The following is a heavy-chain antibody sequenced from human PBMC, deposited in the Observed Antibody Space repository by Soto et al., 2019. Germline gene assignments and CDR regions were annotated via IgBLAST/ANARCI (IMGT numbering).Heavy chain of an antibody. J-gene: IGHJ5*02. CDR1: GGTFSSYA. V-gene: IGHV1-69*01. D-gene: IGHD6-19*01. Sequence: QVQLVQSGAEVKKPGSSVKVSCKASGGTFSSYAISWVRQAPGQGLEWMGGSIPIFGTANYAQKFQGRVTITADESTSTAYMELSSLRSEDTAVYYCARVPQLAVADPSPWFDPWGQGTLVTVSS. CDR3: ARVPQLAVADPSPWFDP. CDR2: SIPIFGTA.